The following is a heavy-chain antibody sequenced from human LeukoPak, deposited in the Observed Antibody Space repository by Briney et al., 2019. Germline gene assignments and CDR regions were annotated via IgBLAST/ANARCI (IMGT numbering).Heavy chain of an antibody. D-gene: IGHD3-3*01. CDR3: VRDSYYDFGY. Sequence: GASVKVSFKASGYTFTVYYMHWVRQAPGQGLEWMGRINPNSGGTNYAQKFQGRVTMTRDTSISTAYMELSRLRSDDTAVYYCVRDSYYDFGYWGQGTLVTVSS. V-gene: IGHV1-2*06. CDR2: INPNSGGT. J-gene: IGHJ4*02. CDR1: GYTFTVYY.